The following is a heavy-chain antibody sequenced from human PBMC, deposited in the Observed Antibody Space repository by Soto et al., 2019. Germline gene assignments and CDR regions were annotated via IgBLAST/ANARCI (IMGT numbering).Heavy chain of an antibody. CDR3: VTYSSSSAGLDY. Sequence: QVQLVQSGAEVKKPGASVKVSCKASGYTFTSYAMHWVRQAPGQRLEWMGWINAGNGNTKYSQKFQGRVTITRDTSASTAYMELSSLRSEDTAVYYCVTYSSSSAGLDYWGQGTLVTVSS. CDR1: GYTFTSYA. D-gene: IGHD6-6*01. J-gene: IGHJ4*02. CDR2: INAGNGNT. V-gene: IGHV1-3*01.